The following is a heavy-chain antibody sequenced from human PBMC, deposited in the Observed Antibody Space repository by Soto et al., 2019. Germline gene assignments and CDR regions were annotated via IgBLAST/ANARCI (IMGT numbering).Heavy chain of an antibody. Sequence: SVKVSCKASGGTFSSDAISWVRQAPGQGLEWMGGIIPIFGTANYAQKFQGRVTITADKSTSTAYMELSSLRSEDTAVYYCARSPTQPWLPSLVNYFDYWGQGTLVTVSS. CDR2: IIPIFGTA. CDR3: ARSPTQPWLPSLVNYFDY. D-gene: IGHD5-18*01. V-gene: IGHV1-69*06. J-gene: IGHJ4*02. CDR1: GGTFSSDA.